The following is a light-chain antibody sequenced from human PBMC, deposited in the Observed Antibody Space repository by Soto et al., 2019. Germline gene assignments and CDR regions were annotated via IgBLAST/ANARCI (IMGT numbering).Light chain of an antibody. CDR3: QQYYTWGSIT. J-gene: IGKJ5*01. CDR2: AVS. Sequence: EIVVTQSPATLSVSPGERVALSCRASQSVGSNLVWYQQKSGQAPRLLLYAVSTRATGIPARFTGSGCGTECTLNISSSQSEEYAGYYCQQYYTWGSITFGQGTRLEI. V-gene: IGKV3-15*01. CDR1: QSVGSN.